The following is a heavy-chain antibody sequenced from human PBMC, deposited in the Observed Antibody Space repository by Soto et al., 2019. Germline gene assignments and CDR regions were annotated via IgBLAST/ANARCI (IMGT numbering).Heavy chain of an antibody. CDR3: AREGGDGVDY. Sequence: SETLSLTCTVSGGSISSGSYYWSWIRQHPGKGLEWIGYIYYSGSTYYNPSLKSRVTISLDTSKNQFSLKLSSVTAADTAVYYCAREGGDGVDYWGQGTLVTVSS. D-gene: IGHD3-16*01. V-gene: IGHV4-31*03. CDR2: IYYSGST. CDR1: GGSISSGSYY. J-gene: IGHJ4*02.